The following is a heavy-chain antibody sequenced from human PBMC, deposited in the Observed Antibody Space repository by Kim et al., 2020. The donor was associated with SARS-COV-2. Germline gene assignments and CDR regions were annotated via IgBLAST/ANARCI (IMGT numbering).Heavy chain of an antibody. CDR2: ISSSSSYT. D-gene: IGHD6-19*01. CDR1: GFTFSDYY. Sequence: GGSLRLSCAASGFTFSDYYMSWIRQAPGKGLEWVSYISSSSSYTNYADSVKGRFTISRDNAKNSLYLQMNSLRAEDTAVYYCARASRTGYSSGWPKPGGDYWGQGTLVTVSS. J-gene: IGHJ4*02. CDR3: ARASRTGYSSGWPKPGGDY. V-gene: IGHV3-11*05.